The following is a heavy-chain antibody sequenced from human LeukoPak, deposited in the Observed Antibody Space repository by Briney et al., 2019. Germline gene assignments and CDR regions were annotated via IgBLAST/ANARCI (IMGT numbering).Heavy chain of an antibody. J-gene: IGHJ3*02. CDR3: AGGDLGDFDI. CDR2: INSDGRST. D-gene: IGHD3-16*01. V-gene: IGHV3-74*01. CDR1: GFTFSSYW. Sequence: GGSLRLSCAASGFTFSSYWMHWVRQAPGKGLGWVSRINSDGRSTSYADSVKGRFTISRDNAKNTLYQQTNSLRAEDTAVYYCAGGDLGDFDIWGQGTMVTVSS.